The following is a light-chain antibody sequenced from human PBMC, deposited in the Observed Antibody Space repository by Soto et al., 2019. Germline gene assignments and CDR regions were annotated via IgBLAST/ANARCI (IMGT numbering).Light chain of an antibody. V-gene: IGKV1-9*01. CDR1: QGISDY. CDR3: QQFNAYPLT. J-gene: IGKJ4*01. CDR2: GAS. Sequence: DIQLTQSPSFLSASVGDRVTISCRASQGISDYLAWYQQKPGKAPKLLIYGASTLQSGVPSRFSGSASGTEFTLSFSSLQPEDFATYFCQQFNAYPLTSGGGTKLEIK.